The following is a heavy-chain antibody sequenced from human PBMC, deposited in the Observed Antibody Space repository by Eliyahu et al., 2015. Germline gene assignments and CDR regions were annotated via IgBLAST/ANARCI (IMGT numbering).Heavy chain of an antibody. CDR1: GXSVXSNSAA. J-gene: IGHJ4*02. V-gene: IGHV6-1*01. Sequence: QVQLQQSGPGLVKPSQTLSLTCAISGXSVXSNSAAWNWIRQSPSRGLEWLGRTYYRSKWYSDYAVSVKGRITFNADTSKNQLSLQLSSVTPEDTAVYYCARDPGGGWLFDYWGQGTLVIVSS. D-gene: IGHD6-19*01. CDR2: TYYRSKWYS. CDR3: ARDPGGGWLFDY.